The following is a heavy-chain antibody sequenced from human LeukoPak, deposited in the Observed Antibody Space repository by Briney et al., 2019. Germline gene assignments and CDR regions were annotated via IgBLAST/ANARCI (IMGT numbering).Heavy chain of an antibody. CDR3: AKDVDGDYDWYFDL. CDR1: GFTASSNY. Sequence: GGSLRLSCAASGFTASSNYMSWVRQAPGKGLEWVSVIYSGGSTYYADSVKGRFTISRDNSKNTLYLQMNSLRAEDTAVYYCAKDVDGDYDWYFDLWGRGTLVTVSS. J-gene: IGHJ2*01. D-gene: IGHD4-17*01. V-gene: IGHV3-53*01. CDR2: IYSGGST.